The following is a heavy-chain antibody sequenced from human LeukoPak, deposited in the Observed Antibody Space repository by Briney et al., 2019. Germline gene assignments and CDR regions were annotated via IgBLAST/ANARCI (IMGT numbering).Heavy chain of an antibody. V-gene: IGHV4-59*01. CDR3: ARYTYGNPVDY. D-gene: IGHD5-18*01. CDR2: IYYSGST. CDR1: GGSISYYY. J-gene: IGHJ4*02. Sequence: SETLSLTCTVSGGSISYYYWSWIRQSPGKGLEWIGYIYYSGSTNYNPSLKSRVTISLDTSKNQFSLELSSVTAADTAVYYCARYTYGNPVDYWGQGTLVTVSS.